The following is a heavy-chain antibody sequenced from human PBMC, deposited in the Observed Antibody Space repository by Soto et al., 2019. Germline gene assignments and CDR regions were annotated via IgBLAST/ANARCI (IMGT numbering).Heavy chain of an antibody. Sequence: PSETLSLTCSVSCVSISSYFWSWIRQAPGRGLAWIGYTYHRGSTNYSPSLMRRVAISLATSENQFSPTVNSVTAAVTAVYYCARIGGYHGPLDYWGQGTPVTVST. V-gene: IGHV4-59*01. CDR2: TYHRGST. CDR3: ARIGGYHGPLDY. D-gene: IGHD6-25*01. J-gene: IGHJ4*02. CDR1: CVSISSYF.